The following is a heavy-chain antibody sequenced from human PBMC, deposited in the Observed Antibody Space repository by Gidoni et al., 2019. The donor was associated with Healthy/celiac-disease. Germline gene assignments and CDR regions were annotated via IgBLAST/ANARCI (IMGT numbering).Heavy chain of an antibody. D-gene: IGHD2-2*01. Sequence: EVQLLESGGGLVQPGGSLRLSCAASGFTFSSYAMSWFRQAPGKGLEWVSAISGSGGSTYYADSVKGRFTISRDNSKNTLYLQMNSLRAEDTAVYYCAKDEGYCSSTSCPFDYWGQGTLVTVSS. J-gene: IGHJ4*02. CDR3: AKDEGYCSSTSCPFDY. V-gene: IGHV3-23*01. CDR2: ISGSGGST. CDR1: GFTFSSYA.